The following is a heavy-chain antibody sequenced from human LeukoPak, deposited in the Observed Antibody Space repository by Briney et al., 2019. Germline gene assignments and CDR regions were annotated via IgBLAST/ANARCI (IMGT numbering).Heavy chain of an antibody. V-gene: IGHV1-8*01. Sequence: GSVKVSCKASGYTFTSYDINWVRQATGQGLEWMGWMNPNSGNTGYAQKFQGRVTMTRNTSISTAYMELSSLRSEDTAVYYCARGRLYYDFWSGYPLFDYWGQGTLVTVSS. CDR3: ARGRLYYDFWSGYPLFDY. CDR2: MNPNSGNT. J-gene: IGHJ4*02. CDR1: GYTFTSYD. D-gene: IGHD3-3*01.